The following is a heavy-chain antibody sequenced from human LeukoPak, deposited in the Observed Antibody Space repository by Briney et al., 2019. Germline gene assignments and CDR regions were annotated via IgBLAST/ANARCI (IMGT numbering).Heavy chain of an antibody. CDR3: AKDMGPDFWSGYFDY. D-gene: IGHD3-3*01. CDR1: GFTFSNAW. J-gene: IGHJ4*02. Sequence: PGGSLRLSCVASGFTFSNAWMSWVRQAPGKGLEWVSGISWNSGSIGYADSVKGRFTISRDNAKNSLYLQMNSLRAEDTALYYCAKDMGPDFWSGYFDYWGQGTLVTVSS. V-gene: IGHV3-9*01. CDR2: ISWNSGSI.